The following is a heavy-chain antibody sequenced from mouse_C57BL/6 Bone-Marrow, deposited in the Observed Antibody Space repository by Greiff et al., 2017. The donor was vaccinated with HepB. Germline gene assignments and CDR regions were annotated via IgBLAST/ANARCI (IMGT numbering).Heavy chain of an antibody. Sequence: QVQLQQPGAELVKPGASVKLSCKASGYTFTSYWMQWVKQRPGQGLEWIGEIDPSDSYTNYNQKFKGKATLTVDTSSSTAYMQLSSLTSEDSAVYYCARPAHYYGSSHWYFDVWGTGTTVTVSS. J-gene: IGHJ1*03. CDR2: IDPSDSYT. V-gene: IGHV1-50*01. D-gene: IGHD1-1*01. CDR1: GYTFTSYW. CDR3: ARPAHYYGSSHWYFDV.